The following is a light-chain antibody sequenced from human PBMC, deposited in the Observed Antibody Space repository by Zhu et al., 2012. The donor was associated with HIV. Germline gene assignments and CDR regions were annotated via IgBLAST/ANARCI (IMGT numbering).Light chain of an antibody. Sequence: DIQMTQSPSTLSASVGDTVTTTCRASQRIGRWLAWYQQKPGKAPKFLIFEASRLESGVPSRFSGSGSETEFTLTISGLQPDDFGTYYCHQYKSYSDYTFGQGTKLEIK. CDR2: EAS. V-gene: IGKV1-5*03. J-gene: IGKJ2*01. CDR3: HQYKSYSDYT. CDR1: QRIGRW.